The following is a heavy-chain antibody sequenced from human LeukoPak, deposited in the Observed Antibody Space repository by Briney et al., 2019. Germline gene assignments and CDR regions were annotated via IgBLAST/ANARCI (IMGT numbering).Heavy chain of an antibody. CDR2: ISYGGSNK. CDR3: AREMDGPYGSGSPLDY. J-gene: IGHJ4*02. V-gene: IGHV3-30*04. D-gene: IGHD3-10*01. Sequence: GGSLRLSCAASGFTFSSYAMHWVRQAPGKGLEWVAVISYGGSNKYYADSVKGRFTISRDNSKNTLYLQMNSLRAEDTAVYYCAREMDGPYGSGSPLDYWGQGTLVTVSS. CDR1: GFTFSSYA.